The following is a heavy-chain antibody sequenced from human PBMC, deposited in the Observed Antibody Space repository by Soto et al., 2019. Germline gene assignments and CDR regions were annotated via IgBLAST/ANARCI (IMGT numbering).Heavy chain of an antibody. Sequence: ASVKVSCKASGYTFTGYCMHWVRQAPGQGLEWMGWINPNSGGTNYAQKFQGRVTMTRDTSISTAYMELSRLRSDDTAVYYCARAFKRYCSSTSCYTDWFDPWGQGTLVTVSS. CDR2: INPNSGGT. J-gene: IGHJ5*02. CDR3: ARAFKRYCSSTSCYTDWFDP. CDR1: GYTFTGYC. V-gene: IGHV1-2*02. D-gene: IGHD2-2*02.